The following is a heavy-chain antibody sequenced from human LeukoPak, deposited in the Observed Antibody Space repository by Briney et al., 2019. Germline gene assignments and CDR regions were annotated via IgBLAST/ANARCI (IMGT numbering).Heavy chain of an antibody. CDR3: ARDYYDSSGYSAALDN. CDR2: INPNSGGT. V-gene: IGHV1-2*02. D-gene: IGHD3-22*01. CDR1: GYTFTGYY. J-gene: IGHJ4*02. Sequence: ASVKVSCKASGYTFTGYYMHWVRQAPGQGLEWMGWINPNSGGTNYAQKFQGRVTMTRDTSISTAYMELSRLTSDDTAVYYCARDYYDSSGYSAALDNWGQGTLVTVSS.